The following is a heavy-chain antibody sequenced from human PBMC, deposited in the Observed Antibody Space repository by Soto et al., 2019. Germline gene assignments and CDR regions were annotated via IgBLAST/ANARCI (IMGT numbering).Heavy chain of an antibody. J-gene: IGHJ4*02. CDR2: INPNSGGT. CDR3: ARDLEDSCGYSDY. Sequence: ASVKVSCKASGYTFTGYYMHWVRQAPGQGLEWMGWINPNSGGTNYAQKFQGRVTMTRDTSISTAYMELSRLRSDDTAVYYCARDLEDSCGYSDYWGQGTLVTVSS. D-gene: IGHD5-18*01. V-gene: IGHV1-2*02. CDR1: GYTFTGYY.